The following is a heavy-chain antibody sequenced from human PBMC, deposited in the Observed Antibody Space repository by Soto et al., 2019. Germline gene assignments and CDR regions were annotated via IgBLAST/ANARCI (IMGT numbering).Heavy chain of an antibody. Sequence: SETLSLTCAVYGVSFSGYYWSWIRQPPGKGLEWIGEINHSGSTNYNPSLKSRVTISVDTSKNQFSLKLSSVTAADTAVYYCARGHCGGDCRRPDWFDPWGQGTLVTVSS. CDR3: ARGHCGGDCRRPDWFDP. J-gene: IGHJ5*02. V-gene: IGHV4-34*01. D-gene: IGHD2-21*02. CDR2: INHSGST. CDR1: GVSFSGYY.